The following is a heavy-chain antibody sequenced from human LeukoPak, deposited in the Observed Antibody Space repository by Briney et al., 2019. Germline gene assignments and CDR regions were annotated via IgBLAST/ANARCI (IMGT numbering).Heavy chain of an antibody. CDR3: ASRSPVLRFLEWSRPYYYYGMDV. CDR2: ISGSGGST. D-gene: IGHD3-3*01. J-gene: IGHJ6*02. V-gene: IGHV3-23*01. Sequence: GGSLRLSCAASGFTFSSYAMSWVRQAPGKGLEWVSAISGSGGSTYYADSVKGRFTISRDNSKNTLYLQMNSLRAEDTAVYYCASRSPVLRFLEWSRPYYYYGMDVWGQGTTVTVSS. CDR1: GFTFSSYA.